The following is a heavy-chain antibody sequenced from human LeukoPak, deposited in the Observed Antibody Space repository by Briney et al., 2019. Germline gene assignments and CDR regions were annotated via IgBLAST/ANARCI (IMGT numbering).Heavy chain of an antibody. V-gene: IGHV1-46*01. CDR3: ARAPPSRWLIKRTGPFDY. CDR1: GYTFTSYY. J-gene: IGHJ4*02. D-gene: IGHD6-19*01. Sequence: ASVKVSCKASGYTFTSYYMHWVRQAPGQGLEWMGIINPSGGSTSYAQKFQGRVTMTRDTSTSTVYMELSSLRSEDTAVYYCARAPPSRWLIKRTGPFDYWGQGTLVTVSS. CDR2: INPSGGST.